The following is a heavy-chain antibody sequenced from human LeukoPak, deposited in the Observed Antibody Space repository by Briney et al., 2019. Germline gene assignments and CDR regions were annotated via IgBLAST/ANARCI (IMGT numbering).Heavy chain of an antibody. Sequence: SVKVSCKASGGTFSSYAISWVRQAPGQGLEGMGGIIPIFGTANYAQKLQGRVTITADKSTSTAYMELSSLRSEDTAVYYCARAADSSSYEIGVNWFDPWGQGTLVTVSS. CDR1: GGTFSSYA. CDR2: IIPIFGTA. CDR3: ARAADSSSYEIGVNWFDP. D-gene: IGHD6-13*01. V-gene: IGHV1-69*06. J-gene: IGHJ5*02.